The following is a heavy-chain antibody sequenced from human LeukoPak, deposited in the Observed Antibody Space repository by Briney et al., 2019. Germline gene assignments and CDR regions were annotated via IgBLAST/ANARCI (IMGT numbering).Heavy chain of an antibody. CDR3: AREHPTAIAADY. V-gene: IGHV4-4*07. D-gene: IGHD2-21*02. J-gene: IGHJ4*02. CDR1: GGSISGYY. CDR2: IYSTGSS. Sequence: PSETLSLTCTVSGGSISGYYWGCFRQPAGKGLEWIGRIYSTGSSNYNPSLKSRVTMSVDTSRNQFSLKLSSVTAADTAIYYCAREHPTAIAADYWGQGTLVTVSS.